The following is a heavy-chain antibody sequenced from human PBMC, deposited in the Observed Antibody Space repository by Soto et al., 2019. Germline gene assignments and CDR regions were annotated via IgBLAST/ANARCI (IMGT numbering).Heavy chain of an antibody. CDR3: ARDLRILLWFGELSHYYYYYGMDV. CDR1: GYTFTSYY. CDR2: INPSGGST. V-gene: IGHV1-46*01. Sequence: QVQLVQSGAEVKKPGASVKVSCKASGYTFTSYYMHWVRQAPGQGLEWMGIINPSGGSTSYAQKFQGRVTMTRDTSTSTVYMELSSLRSEDTAVYYCARDLRILLWFGELSHYYYYYGMDVWGQGTTVTVSS. J-gene: IGHJ6*02. D-gene: IGHD3-10*01.